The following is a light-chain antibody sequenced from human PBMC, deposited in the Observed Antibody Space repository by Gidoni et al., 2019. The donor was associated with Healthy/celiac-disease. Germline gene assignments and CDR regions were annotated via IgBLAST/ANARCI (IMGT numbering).Light chain of an antibody. CDR2: DVS. V-gene: IGLV2-14*01. J-gene: IGLJ2*01. Sequence: QSALTQPASVSGSPGQSITISCTGTSSDVGGYNYVSWYQQHPGNAPKLMIYDVSNRPSGVSNRFSGSKSGNTASLTISGLQAEDEADYYCSSYTSSSTFGGGTKLTVL. CDR1: SSDVGGYNY. CDR3: SSYTSSST.